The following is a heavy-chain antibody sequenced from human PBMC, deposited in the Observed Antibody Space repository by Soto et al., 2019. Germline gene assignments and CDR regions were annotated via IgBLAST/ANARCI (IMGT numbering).Heavy chain of an antibody. Sequence: EVQLVESGRGLVQPGGSLRLSCAASGFTFSSYWMHWVREAPGKGLVWVSRINSDGSSTSYADSVKGRFTISRDNAKNTLYLQMNSLRAEDTAVYYCARDNRKYYFDYWGQGTLVTVSS. CDR1: GFTFSSYW. CDR3: ARDNRKYYFDY. J-gene: IGHJ4*02. CDR2: INSDGSST. V-gene: IGHV3-74*01.